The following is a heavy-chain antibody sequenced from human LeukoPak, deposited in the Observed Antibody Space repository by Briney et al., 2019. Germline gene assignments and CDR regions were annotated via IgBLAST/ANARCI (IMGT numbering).Heavy chain of an antibody. D-gene: IGHD5-18*01. CDR1: GGSISSYY. CDR2: IYYSGST. CDR3: ASCERGYSYGYDYYYMDV. Sequence: PSETLSLICTVSGGSISSYYWSWIRQPPGKGLEWIGYIYYSGSTNYNPSLKSRVTISVDTSKNQFSLKLSSVTAADTAVYYCASCERGYSYGYDYYYMDVWGKGTTVTVSS. J-gene: IGHJ6*03. V-gene: IGHV4-59*01.